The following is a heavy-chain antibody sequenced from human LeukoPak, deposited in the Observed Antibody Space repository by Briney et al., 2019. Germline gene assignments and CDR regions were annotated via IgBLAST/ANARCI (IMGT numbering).Heavy chain of an antibody. Sequence: GGSLRLSCTASGFTFNTYGMHWVRQPPGKGLEWVAFITYDRGDKYYADSVKGRFTISRDNSKNTLYLQMNSLRAEDTAVYYCARADSAVAYAFDIWGQGTMVTVSS. D-gene: IGHD6-19*01. J-gene: IGHJ3*02. V-gene: IGHV3-30*12. CDR3: ARADSAVAYAFDI. CDR1: GFTFNTYG. CDR2: ITYDRGDK.